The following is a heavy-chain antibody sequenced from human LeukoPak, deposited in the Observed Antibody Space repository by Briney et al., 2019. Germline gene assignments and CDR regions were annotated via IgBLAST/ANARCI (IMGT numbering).Heavy chain of an antibody. CDR3: ARARGSSTSIASNWFNP. CDR1: GGSISSSNW. V-gene: IGHV4-4*02. J-gene: IGHJ5*02. CDR2: IYHSGST. Sequence: PSETLSLTCAVSGGSISSSNWWSWVRQPPGKGLEWIGEIYHSGSTNYNPSLKSRVTISVDKSKDQFSLKLSSVTAADTAVYYCARARGSSTSIASNWFNPWGQGTLVTVSS. D-gene: IGHD2-2*01.